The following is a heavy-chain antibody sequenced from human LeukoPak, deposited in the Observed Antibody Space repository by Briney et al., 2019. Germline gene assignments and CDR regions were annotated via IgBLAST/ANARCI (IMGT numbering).Heavy chain of an antibody. J-gene: IGHJ6*02. V-gene: IGHV1-69*04. CDR1: GGTFSSYA. CDR2: IIPILGIA. Sequence: ASVKVSCKASGGTFSSYAISWVRQAPGQGLEWMGRIIPILGIANYAQKFQGRVTITADKSTSTAYMELSSLRSEDTAVYYCARDLGSSWYYYYGMDVWGQGTTVTVSS. D-gene: IGHD6-13*01. CDR3: ARDLGSSWYYYYGMDV.